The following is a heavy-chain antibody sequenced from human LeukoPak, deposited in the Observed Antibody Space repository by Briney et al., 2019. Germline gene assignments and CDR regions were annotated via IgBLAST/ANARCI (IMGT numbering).Heavy chain of an antibody. CDR3: ATSSGTYLRSAAFDI. V-gene: IGHV3-48*01. Sequence: GALRLSCAASGFTFSTYSMNCGRHAPGEGREWISYISDSSSFKYYTDSVKSPFFISIDNAKNSLYLRIDSLRAEKTPLFNYATSSGTYLRSAAFDIWGQGPTVTVS. D-gene: IGHD1-26*01. CDR1: GFTFSTYS. J-gene: IGHJ3*02. CDR2: ISDSSSFK.